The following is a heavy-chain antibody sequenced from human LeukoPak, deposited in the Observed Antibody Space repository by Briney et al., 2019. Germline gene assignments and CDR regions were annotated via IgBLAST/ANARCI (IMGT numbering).Heavy chain of an antibody. D-gene: IGHD3-3*01. CDR2: IWYDGSNK. V-gene: IGHV3-33*01. CDR1: GFTSSSYG. Sequence: GGSLRLSCAASGFTSSSYGMHWVRQAPGKGLEWVAVIWYDGSNKYYADSVKGRFTISRDNSKNTLYLQMNSLRAEDTAVYYCAREFLEWYLDYWGQGTLVTVSS. CDR3: AREFLEWYLDY. J-gene: IGHJ4*02.